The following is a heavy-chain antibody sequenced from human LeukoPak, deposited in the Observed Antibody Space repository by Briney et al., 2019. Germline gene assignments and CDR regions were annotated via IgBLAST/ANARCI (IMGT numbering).Heavy chain of an antibody. V-gene: IGHV4-34*01. CDR2: INHSGST. CDR1: GGFFSGYY. Sequence: PSETLSLTCAVYGGFFSGYYWSWIRQPPGKGLEWIGEINHSGSTNYNPSLKSRVTISVDTSKNQFSLKPSSVTAADTAVYYCASVRRNGVDDYWGQGTLVTVSS. D-gene: IGHD5-12*01. J-gene: IGHJ4*02. CDR3: ASVRRNGVDDY.